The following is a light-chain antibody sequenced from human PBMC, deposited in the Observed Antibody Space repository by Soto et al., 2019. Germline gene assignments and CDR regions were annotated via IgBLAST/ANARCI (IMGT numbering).Light chain of an antibody. CDR1: PAIASF. V-gene: IGKV1-9*01. Sequence: DIQMTHTPSTLSASVGARVTITGRASPAIASFLAWYQQKPGTAPKLLIYDAATLQSGVPSRFSGSRSGTECTLTIGSLQPEDFATYYCQQLNGSPWTFGQGTKVDI. CDR3: QQLNGSPWT. CDR2: DAA. J-gene: IGKJ1*01.